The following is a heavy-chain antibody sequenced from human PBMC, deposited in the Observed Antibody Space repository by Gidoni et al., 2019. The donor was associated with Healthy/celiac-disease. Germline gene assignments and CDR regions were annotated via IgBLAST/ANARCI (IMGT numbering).Heavy chain of an antibody. CDR3: ARGGDGYNYLSPILDY. D-gene: IGHD5-12*01. J-gene: IGHJ4*02. V-gene: IGHV4-34*01. CDR1: AWSLRSYY. Sequence: QVQLPHWGAGLLQPSETLSPPCAVYAWSLRSYYWSWIRQPPGKGLEWIWEINHSGSTNYNPSLKSRVTISVDTSKNQFSLKLSSVTAADTAVYYCARGGDGYNYLSPILDYWGQGTLVTVSS. CDR2: INHSGST.